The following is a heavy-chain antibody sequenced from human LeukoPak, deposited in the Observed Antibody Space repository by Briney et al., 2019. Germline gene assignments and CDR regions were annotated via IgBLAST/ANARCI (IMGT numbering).Heavy chain of an antibody. CDR2: IYTSGST. V-gene: IGHV4-61*02. J-gene: IGHJ4*02. CDR1: GGSISSGSYY. D-gene: IGHD3-3*01. Sequence: SETLSLTCTVSGGSISSGSYYWSWVRQPAGKGLEWIGRIYTSGSTNYNPSLKSRVTISVDTSKNQFSLKLSSVTAADTAVYYCAGERITIFGVVIDYWGQGTLVTVSS. CDR3: AGERITIFGVVIDY.